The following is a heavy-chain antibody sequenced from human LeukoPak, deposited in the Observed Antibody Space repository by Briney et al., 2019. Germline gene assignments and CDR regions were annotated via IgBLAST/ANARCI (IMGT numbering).Heavy chain of an antibody. CDR1: GFTFSSYS. V-gene: IGHV3-48*04. Sequence: GGSLRLSCAASGFTFSSYSMNWVRQAPGKGLEWVSYIGSSGTTKYYADSVKGRFTTSRDNAKNSLYLQMNSLRAEDTAVYYCAKKDGYTYVFDSWGQGTLVTVSS. CDR2: IGSSGTTK. J-gene: IGHJ4*02. D-gene: IGHD5-18*01. CDR3: AKKDGYTYVFDS.